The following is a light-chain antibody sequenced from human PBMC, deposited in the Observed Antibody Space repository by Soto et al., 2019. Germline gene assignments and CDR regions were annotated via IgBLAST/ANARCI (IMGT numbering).Light chain of an antibody. V-gene: IGKV3-20*01. CDR1: QSVSSTF. Sequence: EIVVTQSPGTLSLSPVSRATLSCRASQSVSSTFFAWYQQKPGQAPRLLMFGASNRATGIPDRFSGSGSGTDFTLTISRLEPEDFAVYYCQQYGGMPITFGGGTKVDIK. CDR3: QQYGGMPIT. CDR2: GAS. J-gene: IGKJ4*01.